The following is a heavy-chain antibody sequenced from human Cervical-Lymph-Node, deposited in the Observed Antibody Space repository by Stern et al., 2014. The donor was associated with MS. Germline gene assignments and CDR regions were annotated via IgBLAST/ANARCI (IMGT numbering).Heavy chain of an antibody. Sequence: GQLVGSGAEVKKPGASVKVSCKASGYSFTGYDMHWVRQAPGQGLEWMGRINPNSGGTNYEQKFEGRVTMTRDTSINTAYMELSSLRSDDTAVYYCATVGTSDYWGQGTLVTVSS. V-gene: IGHV1-2*06. CDR2: INPNSGGT. J-gene: IGHJ4*02. CDR1: GYSFTGYD. CDR3: ATVGTSDY.